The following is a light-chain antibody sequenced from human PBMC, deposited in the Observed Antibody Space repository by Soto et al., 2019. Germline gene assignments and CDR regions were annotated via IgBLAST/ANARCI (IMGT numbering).Light chain of an antibody. Sequence: NFMLTQPQSVSESPGKTVTISCTRSSGSIARNYVQWYQQRPGSAPSAVIHEDDQRPSGVPDRFSGSVDRSSNSASLTISGLKTKDEADYYCQSYDSSNQGVFGGGTKLTVL. CDR2: EDD. CDR3: QSYDSSNQGV. CDR1: SGSIARNY. V-gene: IGLV6-57*03. J-gene: IGLJ2*01.